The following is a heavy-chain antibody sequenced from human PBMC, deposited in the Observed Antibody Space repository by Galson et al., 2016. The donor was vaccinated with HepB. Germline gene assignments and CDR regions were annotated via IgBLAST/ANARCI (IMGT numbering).Heavy chain of an antibody. Sequence: SLRLSCAASGFTFSGSGMHWVRQAPGKGLEWVAVISFDGSQRYYADSVKGRCTISRDNSKNTLYLEMNSLRAEDTAVYYCARALYYGGNGGSLDYWGQGTLVTVSS. D-gene: IGHD4-23*01. CDR2: ISFDGSQR. V-gene: IGHV3-30*03. CDR3: ARALYYGGNGGSLDY. J-gene: IGHJ4*02. CDR1: GFTFSGSG.